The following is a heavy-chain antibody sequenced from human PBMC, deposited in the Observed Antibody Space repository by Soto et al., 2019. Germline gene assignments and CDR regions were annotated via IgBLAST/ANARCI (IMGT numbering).Heavy chain of an antibody. J-gene: IGHJ6*02. V-gene: IGHV1-8*02. CDR1: GYTFTGYY. Sequence: ASVKVSCKASGYTFTGYYMHWVRQAPGQGLEWMGWMNPNSGNTSYAQKFQGRVTMTRNTSISTAYMELSSLRSEDTAVYYCARGLSGGLHDGMDVWGQGTTVTVSS. CDR3: ARGLSGGLHDGMDV. D-gene: IGHD2-15*01. CDR2: MNPNSGNT.